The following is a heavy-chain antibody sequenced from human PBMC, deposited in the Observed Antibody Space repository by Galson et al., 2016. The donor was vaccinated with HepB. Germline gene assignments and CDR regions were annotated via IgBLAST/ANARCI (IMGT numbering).Heavy chain of an antibody. V-gene: IGHV5-51*01. CDR1: GYIFNTYW. D-gene: IGHD2/OR15-2a*01. CDR2: VYPGDSET. J-gene: IGHJ6*02. CDR3: ARHFPNQYFYRDV. Sequence: QSGAEVTKPGESLNISCKVSGYIFNTYWIAWVRQMSGGGLEWMGMVYPGDSETRYSPSFQGHVTISADKSLNTAYLQWSSLRTSDTGIYYCARHFPNQYFYRDVWGQGATVTVS.